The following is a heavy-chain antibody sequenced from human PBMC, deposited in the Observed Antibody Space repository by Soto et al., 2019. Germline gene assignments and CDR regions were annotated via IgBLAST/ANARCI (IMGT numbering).Heavy chain of an antibody. CDR3: AKFRWYSSGWGYFDD. CDR2: FESGGSI. Sequence: PGGSLRLSCAASGFSVRTNYMSWVRQAPGKGLDWVSVFESGGSIYYADSVKGRSIISRDYAKNTVDLQMNSLRAEDTAVYYCAKFRWYSSGWGYFDDWGQGTMVTVSS. D-gene: IGHD6-19*01. CDR1: GFSVRTNY. V-gene: IGHV3-53*01. J-gene: IGHJ4*02.